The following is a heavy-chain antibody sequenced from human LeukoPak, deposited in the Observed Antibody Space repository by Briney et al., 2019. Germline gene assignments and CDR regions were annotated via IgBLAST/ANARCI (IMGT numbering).Heavy chain of an antibody. D-gene: IGHD2-2*02. Sequence: QPGGSLRLSCAASGFTFSSYAMHWVRQAPGKGLEWVAVISYDGSNKYYADSVKGRFTISRDNSKNTLYLQMNSLRAEDTAVYYCARDQYCSSTSCYTTHRYYYYYYGMDVWGQGTTVTVSS. CDR1: GFTFSSYA. CDR2: ISYDGSNK. V-gene: IGHV3-30-3*01. J-gene: IGHJ6*02. CDR3: ARDQYCSSTSCYTTHRYYYYYYGMDV.